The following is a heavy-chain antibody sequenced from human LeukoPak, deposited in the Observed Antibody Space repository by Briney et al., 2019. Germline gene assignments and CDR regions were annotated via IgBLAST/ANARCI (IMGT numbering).Heavy chain of an antibody. D-gene: IGHD6-19*01. Sequence: GGSLRLSCAASGFTFSSYGMHWVRQAPGKGLEWVAFIRYDGSNKYYADSVKGRFTISRDNSKNTVYLQMNSLRVEDTAVYYCAKGTESGWYAYFDYWGQGTLVTVSS. V-gene: IGHV3-30*02. J-gene: IGHJ4*02. CDR2: IRYDGSNK. CDR3: AKGTESGWYAYFDY. CDR1: GFTFSSYG.